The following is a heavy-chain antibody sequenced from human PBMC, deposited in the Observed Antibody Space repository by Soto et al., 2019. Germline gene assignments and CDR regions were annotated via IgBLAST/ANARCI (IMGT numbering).Heavy chain of an antibody. Sequence: SVKVSCKASGGTFISYAISWVRQAPGQGLEWMGGIIPIFGTANYAQKFQGRVAITADKSTSTAYMELSSLRSEDTAVYYCARDRGGGLRYFDWLLSYYYYGMDVWGQGTTVTVSS. V-gene: IGHV1-69*06. CDR1: GGTFISYA. CDR2: IIPIFGTA. J-gene: IGHJ6*02. CDR3: ARDRGGGLRYFDWLLSYYYYGMDV. D-gene: IGHD3-9*01.